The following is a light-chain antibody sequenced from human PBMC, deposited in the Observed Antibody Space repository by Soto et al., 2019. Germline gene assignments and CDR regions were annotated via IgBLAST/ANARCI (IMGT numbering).Light chain of an antibody. J-gene: IGKJ5*01. V-gene: IGKV3-15*01. CDR3: QQYHNWPIS. CDR1: QIVSSN. CDR2: DAS. Sequence: EIVMTHSPATLSVSPGERATLSCRASQIVSSNLAWHQQKPGQAPRILMYDASTRATGIPARFSGSGSGTELTLTISSLQSEDFAVYYCQQYHNWPISFGQGTRLEIK.